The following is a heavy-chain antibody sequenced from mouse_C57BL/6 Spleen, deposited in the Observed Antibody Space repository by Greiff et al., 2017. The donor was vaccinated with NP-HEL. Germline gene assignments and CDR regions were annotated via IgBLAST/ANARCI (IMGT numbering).Heavy chain of an antibody. CDR2: IDPETGGT. D-gene: IGHD1-1*01. V-gene: IGHV1-15*01. CDR1: GYTFTDYE. Sequence: VQGVESGAELVRPGASVTLSCKASGYTFTDYEMHWVKQTPVHGLEWIGAIDPETGGTAYNQKFKGKAILTADKSSSTAYMEHRSLTSEDSAVYYCTKFITTEAYFDYWGQGTTLTVSS. J-gene: IGHJ2*01. CDR3: TKFITTEAYFDY.